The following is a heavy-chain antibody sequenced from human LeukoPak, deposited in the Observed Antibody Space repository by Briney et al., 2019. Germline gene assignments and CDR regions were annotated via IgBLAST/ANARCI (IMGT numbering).Heavy chain of an antibody. D-gene: IGHD3-22*01. V-gene: IGHV3-64*01. CDR3: ARDRSRSGYLSFDF. CDR2: ISSNGGST. CDR1: GFTFSSHA. Sequence: GGSLRLSCAASGFTFSSHAMHWVRQAPGKGLEYVSSISSNGGSTYYANSVKGRFTISRDNSKNTMYLQMGSLRAEDMAVYYCARDRSRSGYLSFDFWGQRTLVTVSS. J-gene: IGHJ4*02.